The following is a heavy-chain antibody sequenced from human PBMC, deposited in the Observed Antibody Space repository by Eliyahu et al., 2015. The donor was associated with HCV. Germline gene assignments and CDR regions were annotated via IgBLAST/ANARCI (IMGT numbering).Heavy chain of an antibody. J-gene: IGHJ6*02. Sequence: MGIINPSGGSTSYAQKFQGRVTMTRDTSTSTVYMELSSLRSEDTAVYYCARDRVVVTQTPGYYYYGMDVWGQGTTVTVSS. CDR3: ARDRVVVTQTPGYYYYGMDV. CDR2: INPSGGST. V-gene: IGHV1-46*01. D-gene: IGHD2-21*02.